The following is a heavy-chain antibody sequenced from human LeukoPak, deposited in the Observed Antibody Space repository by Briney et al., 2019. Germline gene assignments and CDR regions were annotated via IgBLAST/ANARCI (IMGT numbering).Heavy chain of an antibody. V-gene: IGHV4-59*06. CDR3: ARGDSSGTKVDY. J-gene: IGHJ4*02. CDR1: GGSIINYY. Sequence: SETLSLTCTVSGGSIINYYWSWIRQHPGKGLEWIGYIYYSGSTYYNPSLKSRVTISVDTSKNQFSLKLSSVTAADTAVYYCARGDSSGTKVDYWGQGTLVTVSS. D-gene: IGHD3-22*01. CDR2: IYYSGST.